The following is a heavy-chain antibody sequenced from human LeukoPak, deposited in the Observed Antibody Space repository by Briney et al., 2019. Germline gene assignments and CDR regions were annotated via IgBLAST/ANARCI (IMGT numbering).Heavy chain of an antibody. CDR1: GGSISSYY. V-gene: IGHV4-4*07. CDR3: ARDPMAGAFRAFDI. D-gene: IGHD6-19*01. CDR2: IYSRGST. Sequence: SETLSLTCTVSGGSISSYYWSWIRQPAGKGLEWIGRIYSRGSTNYNPSLQSRVTMSVDTSKNQISLKLNSVTAADTAVYYCARDPMAGAFRAFDIWGQGTMVTVSS. J-gene: IGHJ3*02.